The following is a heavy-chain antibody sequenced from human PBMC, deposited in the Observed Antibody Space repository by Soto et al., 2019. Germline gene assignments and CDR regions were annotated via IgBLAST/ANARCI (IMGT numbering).Heavy chain of an antibody. D-gene: IGHD5-18*01. CDR3: ARGPFGYSYGSFDY. V-gene: IGHV3-48*01. CDR2: ISSSSSTI. CDR1: GFTFSSYS. J-gene: IGHJ4*02. Sequence: EVQLVESGGGLVQPGGSLRLSCAASGFTFSSYSMNWVRQAPGKGLEWVSYISSSSSTIYYADSVKGRFTISRDNAKNSLYLQMNSLRAEDTAVDYCARGPFGYSYGSFDYWGQGTLVTVSS.